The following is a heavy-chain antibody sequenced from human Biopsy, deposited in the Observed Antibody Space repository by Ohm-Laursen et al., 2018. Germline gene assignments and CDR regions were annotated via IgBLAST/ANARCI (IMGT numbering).Heavy chain of an antibody. CDR3: ASHVTYNFNGGLDY. CDR2: IIPMFGTT. CDR1: RVTFSSYA. Sequence: SSVKVSCKSSRVTFSSYAVSWVRQAPGQGLEWMGGIIPMFGTTNYAQKFQGRLPITADKSTTAAYLELSGLRSEDTAVYYCASHVTYNFNGGLDYWGHGTLVTVSS. D-gene: IGHD1-14*01. V-gene: IGHV1-69*06. J-gene: IGHJ4*01.